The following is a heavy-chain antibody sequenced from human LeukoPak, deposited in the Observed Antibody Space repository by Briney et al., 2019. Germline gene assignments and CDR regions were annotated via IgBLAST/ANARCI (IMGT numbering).Heavy chain of an antibody. D-gene: IGHD2-21*01. CDR3: ARVGIFREFDY. CDR2: INPSGGST. Sequence: GASVKVSCKASGYTFISYYMHWVRQAPGQGLEWMGIINPSGGSTGYAQKFQGRVTMTRDMSTSTVYMELSSLRSEDTAVYYCARVGIFREFDYWGQGTLDTVSS. V-gene: IGHV1-46*01. CDR1: GYTFISYY. J-gene: IGHJ4*02.